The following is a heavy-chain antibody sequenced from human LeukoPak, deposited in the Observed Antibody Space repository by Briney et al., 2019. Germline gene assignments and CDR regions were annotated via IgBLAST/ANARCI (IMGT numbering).Heavy chain of an antibody. CDR3: ATYMLRDNWNVHTFDS. J-gene: IGHJ4*02. D-gene: IGHD1-1*01. Sequence: ASVKVSCKASGYTFASYYVHWVRQAPGQGLEWMGIINPTGDYTAYAQKFQGRVTLTRDMSTSTVYMDLSSLRSEDTAVYYCATYMLRDNWNVHTFDSWGQGTLVTVSS. V-gene: IGHV1-46*01. CDR2: INPTGDYT. CDR1: GYTFASYY.